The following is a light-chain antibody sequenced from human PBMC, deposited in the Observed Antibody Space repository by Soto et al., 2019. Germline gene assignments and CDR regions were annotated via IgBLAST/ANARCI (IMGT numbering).Light chain of an antibody. CDR1: QSVSGNY. J-gene: IGKJ2*01. V-gene: IGKV3-20*01. Sequence: EIVLTQSPGTLSLSPGERATLSCRASQSVSGNYLGWYQQKPGQAPRLLIYGASSRATGIPDRFSGSGSGTDFTLTISRLEPEDFAVYYWQQYCSSPQTFGQGTKLEVK. CDR3: QQYCSSPQT. CDR2: GAS.